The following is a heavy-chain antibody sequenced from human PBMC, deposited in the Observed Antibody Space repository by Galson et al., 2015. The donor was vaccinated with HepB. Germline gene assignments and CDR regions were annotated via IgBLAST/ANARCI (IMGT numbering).Heavy chain of an antibody. J-gene: IGHJ4*02. Sequence: SLRLSCAASGFTFSSYAITWVRQAPGKGLEWVSSITSHHGRTLYTSSVKGRFTISRDNSRNTVVLQLSSLRPEDTAVYYCAKDGIMVSNNPYQLHFWGQGTLVSVSS. CDR2: ITSHHGRT. CDR3: AKDGIMVSNNPYQLHF. D-gene: IGHD2-8*01. CDR1: GFTFSSYA. V-gene: IGHV3-23*01.